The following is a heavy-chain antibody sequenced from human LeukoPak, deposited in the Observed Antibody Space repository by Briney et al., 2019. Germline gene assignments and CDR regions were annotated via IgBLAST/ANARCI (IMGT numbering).Heavy chain of an antibody. Sequence: SETLSLTCTVSGGSISSYYWSWIRQPAGKGLEWIGRIYTSGSTGYNPSLKSRVTMSVDTSKDQFSLKLSSVTAADTAVYYCARVDLRAAYFDYWGQGTLVTVSS. CDR1: GGSISSYY. J-gene: IGHJ4*02. CDR2: IYTSGST. CDR3: ARVDLRAAYFDY. V-gene: IGHV4-4*07. D-gene: IGHD2-15*01.